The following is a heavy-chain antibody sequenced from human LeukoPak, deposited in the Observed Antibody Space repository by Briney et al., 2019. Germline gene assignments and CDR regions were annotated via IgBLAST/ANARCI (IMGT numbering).Heavy chain of an antibody. Sequence: ASVKVSCKASGYTFTSYYMHWVRQAPGQGLEWMGWINTNTGNPTYAQGFTGRFVFSLDTSVSTAYLQISSLKAEDTAVYYCARDGYDLKSPDNFDYWGQGTLVTVSS. CDR1: GYTFTSYY. J-gene: IGHJ4*02. V-gene: IGHV7-4-1*02. CDR3: ARDGYDLKSPDNFDY. D-gene: IGHD5-12*01. CDR2: INTNTGNP.